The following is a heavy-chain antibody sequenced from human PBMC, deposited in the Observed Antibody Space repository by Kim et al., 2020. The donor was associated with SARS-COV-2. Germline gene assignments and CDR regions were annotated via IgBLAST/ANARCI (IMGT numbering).Heavy chain of an antibody. J-gene: IGHJ6*03. CDR1: GFAFTNHA. CDR2: ISGDAART. V-gene: IGHV3-23*01. Sequence: GGSLRLSCASSGFAFTNHAINWVRQAPGKRLEWISAISGDAARTYYADSVRGRFAVSRDNSRYMVYLQMNSLRADDTAVYYCAKAFDLYYMDVWGKGTTVIVSS. CDR3: AKAFDLYYMDV. D-gene: IGHD3-9*01.